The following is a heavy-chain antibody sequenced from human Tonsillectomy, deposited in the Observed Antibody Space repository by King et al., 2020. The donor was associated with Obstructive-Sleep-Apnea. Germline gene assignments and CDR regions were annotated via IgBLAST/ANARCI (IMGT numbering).Heavy chain of an antibody. D-gene: IGHD3-16*02. V-gene: IGHV3-15*01. CDR2: LKSKTDGGTT. CDR3: TTSLRLGEISPNYFDY. Sequence: VQLVESGGGLVKPGGSLRLSCAASGFTFSNAWMSWVRQAPGKGLEWVGRLKSKTDGGTTDDAAPVRGRFTISRDDSKNTLYLQMNSLKTEDTAVYFCTTSLRLGEISPNYFDYWGQGTLVTVSS. J-gene: IGHJ4*02. CDR1: GFTFSNAW.